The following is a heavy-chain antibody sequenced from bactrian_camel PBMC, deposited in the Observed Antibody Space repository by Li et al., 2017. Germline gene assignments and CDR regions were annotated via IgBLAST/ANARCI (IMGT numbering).Heavy chain of an antibody. CDR2: IELGGGNI. CDR1: GYTFSNYW. V-gene: IGHV3S1*01. CDR3: AAGGKCWND. D-gene: IGHD2*01. Sequence: HVQLVESGGGSVQPGGSLRLSCAASGYTFSNYWMYRVRQTPGKGLEWVAVIELGGGNIYYADSVKGRFIISRDNAKNTLSLQMNGLKSEDTAVYYCAAGGKCWNDWGQGTQVTVS. J-gene: IGHJ4*01.